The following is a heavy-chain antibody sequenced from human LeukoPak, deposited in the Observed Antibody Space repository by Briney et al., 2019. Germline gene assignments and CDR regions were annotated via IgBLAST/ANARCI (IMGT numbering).Heavy chain of an antibody. J-gene: IGHJ4*02. D-gene: IGHD6-25*01. Sequence: GGSLRLSCAASGFTFSSYAMSWVRQAPGKGLEWVSAISGSGGSTYYADSVKGRFSISRDNSKNTVYLQMSDLRAEDTAVYYCAKITKAATPNYWGQGTLVTVSS. CDR1: GFTFSSYA. CDR2: ISGSGGST. V-gene: IGHV3-23*01. CDR3: AKITKAATPNY.